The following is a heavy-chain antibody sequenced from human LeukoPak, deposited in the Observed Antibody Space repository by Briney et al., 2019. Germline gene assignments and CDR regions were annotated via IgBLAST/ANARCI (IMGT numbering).Heavy chain of an antibody. Sequence: GRSLRLSCAASGFTFSSYGMHWVRQAPGKGLEWVAVIWYDGSNKYYADSVKGRFTISRDNSKNTLYLQMNSLRAEDTAVYYCARDQPVRGVPDYWGQGTLVTVSS. CDR1: GFTFSSYG. V-gene: IGHV3-33*01. CDR3: ARDQPVRGVPDY. CDR2: IWYDGSNK. D-gene: IGHD3-10*01. J-gene: IGHJ4*02.